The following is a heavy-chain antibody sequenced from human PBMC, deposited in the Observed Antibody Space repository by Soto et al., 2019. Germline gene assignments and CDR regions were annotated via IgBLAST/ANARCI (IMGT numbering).Heavy chain of an antibody. V-gene: IGHV1-69*12. Sequence: QVQLVQSGAEVKKPGSSVKVSCKASGGTFSSYAISWVRQAPGQGLEWMGGIIPIFGTANYAQKFQGRVTITADESTSTAYMELSSLRSEDTAVYYCARIVHGVLVPAADFNYGMDVWGQGTTVTVSS. J-gene: IGHJ6*02. CDR1: GGTFSSYA. CDR2: IIPIFGTA. D-gene: IGHD2-2*01. CDR3: ARIVHGVLVPAADFNYGMDV.